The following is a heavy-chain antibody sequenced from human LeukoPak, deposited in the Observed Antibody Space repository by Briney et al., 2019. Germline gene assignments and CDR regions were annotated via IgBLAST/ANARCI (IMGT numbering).Heavy chain of an antibody. V-gene: IGHV4-59*08. CDR3: ASLAVAYDAFDI. J-gene: IGHJ3*02. CDR1: GGSISSYY. CDR2: IYYSGST. D-gene: IGHD6-19*01. Sequence: SETLSITCTVSGGSISSYYWSWIRQPPGKGLEWIGYIYYSGSTNYNPSLKSRVTISVDTSKNQFSLKLSSVTAADTAVYYCASLAVAYDAFDIWGQGTMVTVSS.